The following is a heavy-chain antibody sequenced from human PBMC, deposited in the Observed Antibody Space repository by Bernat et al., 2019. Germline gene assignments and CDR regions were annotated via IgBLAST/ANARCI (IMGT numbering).Heavy chain of an antibody. V-gene: IGHV1-18*01. CDR2: ISAYNGNT. CDR1: GYTFTSYG. D-gene: IGHD3-16*01. CDR3: ARDGLAVGRGHCDTCIAFDI. J-gene: IGHJ3*02. Sequence: QVQLVQSGAEVKKPGASVKVSCKASGYTFTSYGISWVRQAPGQGLEWMGWISAYNGNTNYAQKLQGRVTMTTDTSTSTAYMALRSLRSDDTAVYYCARDGLAVGRGHCDTCIAFDIWGQGTMVTVSS.